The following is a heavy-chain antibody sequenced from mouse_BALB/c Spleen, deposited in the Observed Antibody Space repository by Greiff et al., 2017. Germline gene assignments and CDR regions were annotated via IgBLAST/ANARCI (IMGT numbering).Heavy chain of an antibody. CDR1: GYSITSDYA. V-gene: IGHV3-2*02. CDR2: ISYSGST. Sequence: DVKLQESGPGLVKPSQSLSLTCTVTGYSITSDYAWNWIRQFPGNKLEWMGYISYSGSTSYNPSLKSRISITRDTSKNQFFLQLNSVTTEDTATYYCARNWAYFDYWGQGTTLTVSS. D-gene: IGHD4-1*01. CDR3: ARNWAYFDY. J-gene: IGHJ2*01.